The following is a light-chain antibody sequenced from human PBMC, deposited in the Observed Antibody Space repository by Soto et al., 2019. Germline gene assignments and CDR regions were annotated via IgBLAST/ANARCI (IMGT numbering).Light chain of an antibody. J-gene: IGLJ2*01. Sequence: QSALTQPPSVSGSPGQSVAISCTGTSSDVGGYNRVPWYQQPPGTAPKLMLYEVSHRPSGVPDRFSGSKSGNTASLTISGLQAEDEADYYCSSYTTSNTLVFGGGTKLTV. CDR1: SSDVGGYNR. CDR3: SSYTTSNTLV. V-gene: IGLV2-18*02. CDR2: EVS.